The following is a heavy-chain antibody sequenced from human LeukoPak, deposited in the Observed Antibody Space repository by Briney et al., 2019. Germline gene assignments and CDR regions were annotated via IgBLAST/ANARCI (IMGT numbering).Heavy chain of an antibody. D-gene: IGHD1-20*01. J-gene: IGHJ4*02. CDR1: GFAFRSYS. Sequence: GGSLRLSCAASGFAFRSYSMHWVRQAPGKGLVWVSRIKTDGLATTYADSVKGRFTISRDNAKNTLFLQMNSLRAEDTAVYYCAREGLIIGGPFDYWGQRTLVTVSS. CDR2: IKTDGLAT. V-gene: IGHV3-74*03. CDR3: AREGLIIGGPFDY.